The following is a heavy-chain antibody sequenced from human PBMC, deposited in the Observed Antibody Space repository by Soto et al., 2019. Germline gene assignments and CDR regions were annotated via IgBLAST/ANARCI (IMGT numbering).Heavy chain of an antibody. V-gene: IGHV3-23*01. CDR1: GFTFSSYA. Sequence: EVQLLESGGGLVQPGGSLRLSCAASGFTFSSYAMSWVRQAPGKGLEWVSAISGSGGSTYYADSVKGRFTISRDNSKNTLYRQMTSLRAEDTAVNYVAKDFLVRGNGRRVLDIWAKGQWSPSLQ. CDR3: AKDFLVRGNGRRVLDI. D-gene: IGHD3-10*01. J-gene: IGHJ3*02. CDR2: ISGSGGST.